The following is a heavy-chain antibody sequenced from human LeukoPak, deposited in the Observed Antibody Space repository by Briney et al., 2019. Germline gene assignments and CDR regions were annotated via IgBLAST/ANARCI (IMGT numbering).Heavy chain of an antibody. J-gene: IGHJ4*02. V-gene: IGHV3-23*01. CDR2: ISGSGGNT. CDR1: GFTFSSYA. D-gene: IGHD3-10*01. CDR3: AKHGGTMVREVITY. Sequence: GGSLRLSCAASGFTFSSYAMSWVRQAPGKGLEWVSAISGSGGNTYYADSVKGRFTISRDNSKNTLYLQMNSLRAEDTALYYCAKHGGTMVREVITYWGQGTLVTVSS.